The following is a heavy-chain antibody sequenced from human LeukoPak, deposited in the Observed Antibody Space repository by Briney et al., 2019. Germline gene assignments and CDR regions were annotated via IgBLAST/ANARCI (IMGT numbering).Heavy chain of an antibody. CDR1: GYTFTSYG. V-gene: IGHV1-18*01. J-gene: IGHJ5*02. CDR3: TRDFGYGTIPNWFDP. Sequence: GASVKVSCKASGYTFTSYGISWVRQAPGQGLEWMGWISAYNGNTNYAQKLQGRVTMTTDTSTSTAYMELRSLRSDDTAVYYCTRDFGYGTIPNWFDPWGQGTLVTVSS. D-gene: IGHD6-13*01. CDR2: ISAYNGNT.